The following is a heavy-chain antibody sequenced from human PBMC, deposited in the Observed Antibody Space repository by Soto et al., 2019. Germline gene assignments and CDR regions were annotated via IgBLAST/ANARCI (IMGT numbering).Heavy chain of an antibody. CDR3: SRGRGPRSSDWVVNV. Sequence: QAQLVESGGGWVKTGGYLQLSCSVSGFTYGDYEMSWIRQAPRKVLEWLAYTSSSATTAEYSDYVKGRFTISRYNSKNYLFLQVKGLRAEDTAKDYCSRGRGPRSSDWVVNVGGQGALVAVSS. D-gene: IGHD3-9*01. V-gene: IGHV3-11*01. CDR1: GFTYGDYE. J-gene: IGHJ4*02. CDR2: TSSSATTA.